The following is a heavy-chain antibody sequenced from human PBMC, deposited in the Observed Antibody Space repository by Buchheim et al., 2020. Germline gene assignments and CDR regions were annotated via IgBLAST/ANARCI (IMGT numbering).Heavy chain of an antibody. CDR3: AQLDGSGTYLHLHQ. CDR2: MNTNNDDT. V-gene: IGHV1-8*02. Sequence: QVQLVQSGAEVKKPGSSVKVSCKASGGTFSSYAISWVRQASGQGLEWMGWMNTNNDDTGYAQKFQGRIAMTRDTSISTAYMELHSLTSEDTAVYYCAQLDGSGTYLHLHQWGQGAL. D-gene: IGHD3-10*01. CDR1: GGTFSSYA. J-gene: IGHJ4*02.